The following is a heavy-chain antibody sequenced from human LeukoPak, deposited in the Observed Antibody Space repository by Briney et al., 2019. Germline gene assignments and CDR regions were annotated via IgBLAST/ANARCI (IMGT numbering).Heavy chain of an antibody. CDR1: GGTFNSYG. CDR2: IIPIFGTT. CDR3: ARDGRGWELDY. Sequence: SVKVSFKVSGGTFNSYGISWVRQAPGQGLEWMGRIIPIFGTTNYAQKFQGRVTITTDESTSTAYMELSSLRFEDTAIYYCARDGRGWELDYWGQGTLVTVSS. J-gene: IGHJ4*02. V-gene: IGHV1-69*05. D-gene: IGHD4-23*01.